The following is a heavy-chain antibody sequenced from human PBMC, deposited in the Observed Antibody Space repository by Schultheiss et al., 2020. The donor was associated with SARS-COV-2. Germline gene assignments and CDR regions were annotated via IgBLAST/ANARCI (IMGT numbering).Heavy chain of an antibody. V-gene: IGHV2-5*01. CDR2: IYWNDDK. CDR3: AHRRSGRKEYYFDY. CDR1: GFSLSTSGVG. J-gene: IGHJ4*02. D-gene: IGHD1-26*01. Sequence: SGPTLVKPTQTLTLTCTFSGFSLSTSGVGVGWIRQPPGKALEWLALIYWNDDKRYSPSLKSRLTITKDTSKNQVVLTMTNMDPVDTATYYCAHRRSGRKEYYFDYWGQGTLVTVSS.